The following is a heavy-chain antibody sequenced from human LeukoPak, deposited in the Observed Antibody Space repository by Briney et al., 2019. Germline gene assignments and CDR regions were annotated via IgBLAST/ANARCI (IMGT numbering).Heavy chain of an antibody. V-gene: IGHV3-33*01. J-gene: IGHJ3*02. D-gene: IGHD3-3*01. CDR1: GFTFSGYA. CDR3: ARDLSLNYDFWSGYDAFDI. CDR2: IWYDVSNI. Sequence: GMSLRLSCAASGFTFSGYAMHWVRQAPGKGLEWVAGIWYDVSNINYADSVKGRFTISRDNSKNTLYLQMNNLRAEDTAVYYCARDLSLNYDFWSGYDAFDIWGQGTMVTVSS.